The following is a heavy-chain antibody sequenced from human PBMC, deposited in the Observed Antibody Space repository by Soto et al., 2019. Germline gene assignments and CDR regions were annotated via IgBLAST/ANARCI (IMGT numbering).Heavy chain of an antibody. V-gene: IGHV2-5*01. CDR3: AHSPNYDFWSGSPRPAPKHWFDP. J-gene: IGHJ5*02. Sequence: QITLKESGPTLVKPTQTLTLTCTFSGFSLSTSGVGVGWIRQPPGKALEWLALIYWYDDKRYSPALKSRLTITKDISKHQVFLTMTNMHPVNTATYYCAHSPNYDFWSGSPRPAPKHWFDPWGQGTLVTVSS. CDR2: IYWYDDK. CDR1: GFSLSTSGVG. D-gene: IGHD3-3*01.